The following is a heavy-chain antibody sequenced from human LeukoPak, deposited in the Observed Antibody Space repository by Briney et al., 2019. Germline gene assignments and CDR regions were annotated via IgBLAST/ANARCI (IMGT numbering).Heavy chain of an antibody. D-gene: IGHD6-13*01. CDR2: IIPILGIA. CDR3: ARAKGYSSSWYEY. J-gene: IGHJ4*02. V-gene: IGHV1-69*04. Sequence: ASVKVSCKASGGTFSSYAISWVRQAPGQGLEWMGRIIPILGIANYAQKFQGRVTITADKSTSTAYMELSSLRSEDTAVYYCARAKGYSSSWYEYWGQGTLVTVSS. CDR1: GGTFSSYA.